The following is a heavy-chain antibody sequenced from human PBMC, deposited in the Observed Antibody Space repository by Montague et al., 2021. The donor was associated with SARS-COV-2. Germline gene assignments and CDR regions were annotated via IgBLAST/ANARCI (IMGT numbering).Heavy chain of an antibody. D-gene: IGHD6-6*01. CDR1: GFTFSSYW. Sequence: SLRLSCAASGFTFSSYWMSWVRQAPGKGLEWVATIKQDGSEKYYVDSVKGRFTISRDNAKNSLYLQMNSLSAEDTAGYYCANDGISSSGLYYYCGMDDWGQGTTVTVSS. CDR2: IKQDGSEK. V-gene: IGHV3-7*01. J-gene: IGHJ6*02. CDR3: ANDGISSSGLYYYCGMDD.